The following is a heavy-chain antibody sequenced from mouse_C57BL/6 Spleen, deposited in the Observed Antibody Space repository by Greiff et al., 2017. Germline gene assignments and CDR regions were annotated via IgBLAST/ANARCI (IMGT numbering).Heavy chain of an antibody. CDR2: IWSGGST. J-gene: IGHJ4*01. D-gene: IGHD2-10*01. CDR3: ARFPTPYAMDY. Sequence: QVQLKESGPGLVQPSQSLSITCTVSGFSLTSYGVHWVRQSPGKGLGWLGVIWSGGSTDYNAAFISRLSISKDNTKSQVFFKMHSLQAYDTAIYYCARFPTPYAMDYWGQGTSVTVSA. CDR1: GFSLTSYG. V-gene: IGHV2-2*01.